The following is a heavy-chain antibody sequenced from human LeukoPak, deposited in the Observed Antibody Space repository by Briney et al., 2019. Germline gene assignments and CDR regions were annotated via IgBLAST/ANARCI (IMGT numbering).Heavy chain of an antibody. V-gene: IGHV3-49*03. D-gene: IGHD3-22*01. Sequence: GGSLRLSCTTSGFTFGDYAMSWFRQAPGKGLEWVGFIRSKIYGGAIEYAASVKGRFTISRDDSKSIAYLQMNSLRTEDTGLYYCLASGDISGSSDYWGQGTLVTVSS. J-gene: IGHJ4*02. CDR2: IRSKIYGGAI. CDR1: GFTFGDYA. CDR3: LASGDISGSSDY.